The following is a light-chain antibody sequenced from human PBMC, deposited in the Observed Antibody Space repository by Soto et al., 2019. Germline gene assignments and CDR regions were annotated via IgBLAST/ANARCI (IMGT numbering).Light chain of an antibody. CDR1: QDIRNY. J-gene: IGKJ4*01. V-gene: IGKV1-33*01. CDR3: QQYDNRGALN. CDR2: DAA. Sequence: DIQMTQSPSSLSASVGDRVTITCQASQDIRNYLNWYQQKPGKAPKLLIYDAATLETGVPSRFSGSGSGTDFTFTISSLHPEVIATYYCQQYDNRGALNFGGGTKVESK.